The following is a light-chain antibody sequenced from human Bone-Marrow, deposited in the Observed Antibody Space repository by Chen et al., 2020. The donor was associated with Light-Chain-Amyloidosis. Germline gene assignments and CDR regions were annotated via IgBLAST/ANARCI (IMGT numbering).Light chain of an antibody. CDR2: RDT. V-gene: IGLV3-25*03. Sequence: SYVLNQPPSVSVAPGQTARITCGGNNIGSKSVHWYQQKPGQAPVRVIHRDTERPSGISERISGSSSGTTATLTISGVQAEDEADYHCQSADSSGTYEVIFGGGTKLTVL. CDR1: IGSKS. J-gene: IGLJ2*01. CDR3: QSADSSGTYEVI.